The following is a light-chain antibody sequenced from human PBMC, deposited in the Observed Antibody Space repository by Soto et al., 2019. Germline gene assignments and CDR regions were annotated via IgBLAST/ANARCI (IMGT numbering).Light chain of an antibody. V-gene: IGKV3-20*01. Sequence: EIVLTQSPGTLSLSPGERATLSFVAIESVTSNYLAWYQQKHGQAPSLLIYGASSRATGIPDRFSGSGSGTDFTLTISRLEPEDFAVYYCQQYGSSLGVTFGGGTKVDIK. CDR1: ESVTSNY. CDR2: GAS. J-gene: IGKJ4*01. CDR3: QQYGSSLGVT.